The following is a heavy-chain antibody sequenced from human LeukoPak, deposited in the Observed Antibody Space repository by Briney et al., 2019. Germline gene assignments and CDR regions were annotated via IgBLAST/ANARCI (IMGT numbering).Heavy chain of an antibody. D-gene: IGHD3-22*01. Sequence: SETLSLTCTVSGGSISSSSYYWGWIRQPPGKGLEWIGSIYYSGSTYYNPSLKSRVTISVDTSKNQFSLKLSSVTAADTAVYYCARGTYYYDSSGYFLVPSPNEYFDYWGQGTLVTVSS. CDR2: IYYSGST. CDR3: ARGTYYYDSSGYFLVPSPNEYFDY. CDR1: GGSISSSSYY. V-gene: IGHV4-39*07. J-gene: IGHJ4*02.